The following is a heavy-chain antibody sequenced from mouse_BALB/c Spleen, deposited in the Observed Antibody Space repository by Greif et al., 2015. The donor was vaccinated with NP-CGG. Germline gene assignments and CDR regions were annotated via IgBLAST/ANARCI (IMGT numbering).Heavy chain of an antibody. D-gene: IGHD1-1*01. CDR2: ISSGGST. J-gene: IGHJ3*01. CDR3: ARDGSSFAY. Sequence: EVNVVESGGGLVKPGGSLKLSCAASGFTFSCYAMSWVRQTPEKRLEWVASISSGGSTYYPDSVKGRFTISRDNARNILYLQMSSLRSEDTAMYYCARDGSSFAYWGQGTLVTVSA. CDR1: GFTFSCYA. V-gene: IGHV5-6-5*01.